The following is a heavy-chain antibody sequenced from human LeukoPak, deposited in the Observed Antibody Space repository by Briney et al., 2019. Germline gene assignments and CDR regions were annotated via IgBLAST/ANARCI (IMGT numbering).Heavy chain of an antibody. CDR1: GYTFTGYY. V-gene: IGHV1-2*02. Sequence: GASVKVSCKASGYTFTGYYMHWVRQAPGQGLEWMGWINPNSGGTNYAQKFQGRVTMTRDTSISTAYIELSRLRSDDTAVYYCARGGPLGYYYYYMDVWGKGTTVTVSS. J-gene: IGHJ6*03. CDR2: INPNSGGT. D-gene: IGHD3-16*01. CDR3: ARGGPLGYYYYYMDV.